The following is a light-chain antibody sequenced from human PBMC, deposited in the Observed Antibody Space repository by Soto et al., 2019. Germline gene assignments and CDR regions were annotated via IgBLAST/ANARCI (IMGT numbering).Light chain of an antibody. CDR2: RAS. J-gene: IGKJ2*01. CDR3: LQYKTLTYT. Sequence: DIQMTQSPSTLSASVGDRVTITCRASQSIDRWLAWYQQKPGKAPKLLIYRASSLESGVPSRFSGSGSGTRFTVTLISPHPDDCTTYYCLQYKTLTYTFAQGTKLEIQ. V-gene: IGKV1-5*03. CDR1: QSIDRW.